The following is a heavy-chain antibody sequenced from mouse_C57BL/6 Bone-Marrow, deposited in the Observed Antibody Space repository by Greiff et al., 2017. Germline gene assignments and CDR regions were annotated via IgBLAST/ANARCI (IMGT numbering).Heavy chain of an antibody. V-gene: IGHV5-9-1*02. CDR2: ISSGGDYI. D-gene: IGHD1-1*01. J-gene: IGHJ2*01. Sequence: EVQLVESGEGLVKPGGSLKLSCAASGFTFSSYAMSWVRQTPEKRLEWVAYISSGGDYIYYADTVKGRFTISRDNARNTLYLQMSSLKSEDTAMYYCTSHYYGSSYLYFDYWGQGTTLTVSS. CDR3: TSHYYGSSYLYFDY. CDR1: GFTFSSYA.